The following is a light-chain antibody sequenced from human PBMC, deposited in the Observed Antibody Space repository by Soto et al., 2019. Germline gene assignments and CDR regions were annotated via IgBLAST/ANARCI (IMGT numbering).Light chain of an antibody. CDR1: QSISSW. CDR3: QQANSFPLT. CDR2: AAS. J-gene: IGKJ4*01. Sequence: DILMTQSPSTLSASLWDRVTITFLARQSISSWLAWYQQKPGKAPKLLICAASSVQSGVPTRFSGSGSGTDFTLTISILQPEDFATYYCQQANSFPLTFGGGTKVDI. V-gene: IGKV1-12*01.